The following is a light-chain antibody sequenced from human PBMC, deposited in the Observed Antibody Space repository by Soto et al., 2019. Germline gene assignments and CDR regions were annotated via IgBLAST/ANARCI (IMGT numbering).Light chain of an antibody. CDR1: SSDVGGYNY. J-gene: IGLJ1*01. V-gene: IGLV2-8*01. Sequence: QSALTQPPSASGSPGQSVTISCTGTSSDVGGYNYVSWYQQHPGKAPKLMIYEASTLPSGVPDRFSGSKSGNTASLTVSGLHAEDEADYYCSSYAGSNRNVFGTGTKVTVL. CDR2: EAS. CDR3: SSYAGSNRNV.